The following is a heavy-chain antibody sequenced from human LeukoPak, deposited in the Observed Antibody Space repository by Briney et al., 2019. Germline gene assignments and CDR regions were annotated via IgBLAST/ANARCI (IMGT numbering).Heavy chain of an antibody. CDR3: VRYGRRANDQPFDV. D-gene: IGHD1-1*01. V-gene: IGHV4-61*01. Sequence: SETLSLTCTVSGGSFTSTNYYWGWIRQPPGKGLEWIGYIYHSGSTNYNPSLKSRVTISVDTSKNQFSLKLSSVTAADTAVYYCVRYGRRANDQPFDVWGQGTMVTVSS. J-gene: IGHJ3*01. CDR1: GGSFTSTNYY. CDR2: IYHSGST.